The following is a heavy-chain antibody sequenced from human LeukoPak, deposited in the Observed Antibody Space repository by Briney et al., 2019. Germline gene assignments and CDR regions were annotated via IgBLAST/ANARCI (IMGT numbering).Heavy chain of an antibody. Sequence: GGSLRLSCAASGFTFSSYAMHWVRQAPGKGLEWVAVISYDGSNKYYADSVKGRFTISRDNSKNTLYLQMNSLRAEDTAVYYCAKSPSPYCSSTSCYVIGFDPWGQGTLVTVSS. CDR1: GFTFSSYA. CDR3: AKSPSPYCSSTSCYVIGFDP. D-gene: IGHD2-2*01. J-gene: IGHJ5*02. V-gene: IGHV3-30-3*02. CDR2: ISYDGSNK.